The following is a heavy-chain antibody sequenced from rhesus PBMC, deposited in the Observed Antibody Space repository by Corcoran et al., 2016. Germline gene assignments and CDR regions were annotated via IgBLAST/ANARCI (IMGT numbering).Heavy chain of an antibody. CDR2: IKGNGGST. CDR3: ARAGSWRTDF. V-gene: IGHV4-80*01. CDR1: GVSLRSNW. D-gene: IGHD1-38*01. Sequence: QVQLQESGPGLVKPSETLSLTCTVSGVSLRSNWWNGIRQPPGKGLEGVGEIKGNGGSTNYNPSLKSRVTISKDASNNQFSLKLSSVTAADTAVYYCARAGSWRTDFWGQGVLVTVSS. J-gene: IGHJ4*01.